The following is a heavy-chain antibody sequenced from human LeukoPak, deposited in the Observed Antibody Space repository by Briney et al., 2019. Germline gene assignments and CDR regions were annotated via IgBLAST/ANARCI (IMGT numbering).Heavy chain of an antibody. CDR3: ARSHSSSSVNPDAFDI. CDR2: IYPGDSDT. D-gene: IGHD6-6*01. CDR1: GYSFTSYW. J-gene: IGHJ3*02. Sequence: PGESLKISCKGSGYSFTSYWIGWVRQMPGKGLEWMGIIYPGDSDTRYSPSFQGQVTISADKSISTAYLQWSSLKASDTAMYYCARSHSSSSVNPDAFDIWGQGTMVTVSS. V-gene: IGHV5-51*01.